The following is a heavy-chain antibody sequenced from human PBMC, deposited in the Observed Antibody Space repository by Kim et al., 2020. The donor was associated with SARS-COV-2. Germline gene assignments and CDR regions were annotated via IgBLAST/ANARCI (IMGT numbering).Heavy chain of an antibody. J-gene: IGHJ4*02. CDR2: ISYDGSNK. Sequence: GGSLRLSCDASGFIFSSYGMHWVRQAPGKGLEWVAVISYDGSNKYYADSVKGRFTISRDNSMKTLYLQMASLRADDTAVYYCVPRDTAMDANFDSWGQGTLVTVSS. CDR1: GFIFSSYG. V-gene: IGHV3-30*03. D-gene: IGHD5-18*01. CDR3: VPRDTAMDANFDS.